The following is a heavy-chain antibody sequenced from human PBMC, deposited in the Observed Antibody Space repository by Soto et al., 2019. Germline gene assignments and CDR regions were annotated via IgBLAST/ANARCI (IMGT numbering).Heavy chain of an antibody. V-gene: IGHV1-58*01. D-gene: IGHD3-3*01. J-gene: IGHJ4*02. CDR3: FYRVTAHTIFGVVIEPPFDY. Sequence: GASVKVSCKASGFTFTSSAVQWVRQARGQRLEWIGWIVVGSGNTNYAQKFQERVTITRDMSTSTAYMELSSLRSEDTAVYYCFYRVTAHTIFGVVIEPPFDYWGQGTLVTVSS. CDR2: IVVGSGNT. CDR1: GFTFTSSA.